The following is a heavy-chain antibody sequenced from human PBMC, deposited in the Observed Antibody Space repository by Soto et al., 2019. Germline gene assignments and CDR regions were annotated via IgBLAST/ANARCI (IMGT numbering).Heavy chain of an antibody. Sequence: GGSLRLSCAASGFTFSSYSMNWVRQAPGKGLEWVSYISSSSSTIYYADSVKGRFTISRDNAKNSLYLQMNSLRAEDTAVYYCARGPRGGYYCSGGSCYSNYFDYWGQGTLVTVSS. D-gene: IGHD2-15*01. CDR3: ARGPRGGYYCSGGSCYSNYFDY. CDR1: GFTFSSYS. CDR2: ISSSSSTI. J-gene: IGHJ4*02. V-gene: IGHV3-48*01.